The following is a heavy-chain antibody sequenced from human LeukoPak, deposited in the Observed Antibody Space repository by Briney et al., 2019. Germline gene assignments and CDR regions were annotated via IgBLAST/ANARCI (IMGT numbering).Heavy chain of an antibody. CDR3: ARAGVGYAFDI. J-gene: IGHJ3*02. CDR1: GYSISSGYY. D-gene: IGHD1-14*01. V-gene: IGHV4-38-2*02. Sequence: PSETLSLTCTVSGYSISSGYYWGWIRQPPGKGLEWIGSIYHSGSTYYNPSLKSRVTISVDTSKTQFSLKLSSVTAADTAVYYCARAGVGYAFDIWGQGTMVTVSS. CDR2: IYHSGST.